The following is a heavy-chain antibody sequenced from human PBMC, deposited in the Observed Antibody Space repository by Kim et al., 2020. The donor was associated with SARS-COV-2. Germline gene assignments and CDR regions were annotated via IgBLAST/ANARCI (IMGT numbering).Heavy chain of an antibody. D-gene: IGHD6-13*01. Sequence: GGSLRLSCAASGFTFDDYAMHWVRQAPGKGLEWVSGISWYSGSIGYADSVKGRFTIPRDNAKNSLYLQMNSLRAEDTALYYCAKDISIIAAAGTVHFDYWGQGTLVTVSS. J-gene: IGHJ4*02. CDR1: GFTFDDYA. V-gene: IGHV3-9*01. CDR3: AKDISIIAAAGTVHFDY. CDR2: ISWYSGSI.